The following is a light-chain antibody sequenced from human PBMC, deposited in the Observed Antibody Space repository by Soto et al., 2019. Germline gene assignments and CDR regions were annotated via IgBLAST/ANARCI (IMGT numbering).Light chain of an antibody. CDR1: SSDVGGYNY. CDR3: SSYTSISTLGV. J-gene: IGLJ2*01. Sequence: QSALTQPASVSGSPGQSITISCTGTSSDVGGYNYVSWYQQHPGKAPKLMIYDVSNRPSGVSNRISGSKSGNTASLTISGLQAEDEADYYCSSYTSISTLGVFGGGTKLTVL. V-gene: IGLV2-14*01. CDR2: DVS.